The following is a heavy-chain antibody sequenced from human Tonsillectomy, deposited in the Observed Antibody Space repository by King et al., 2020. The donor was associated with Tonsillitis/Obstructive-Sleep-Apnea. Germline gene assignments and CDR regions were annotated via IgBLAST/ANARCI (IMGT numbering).Heavy chain of an antibody. V-gene: IGHV3-30*04. CDR3: ARGGSGYRMNDAFDI. CDR2: ISYDGSNK. J-gene: IGHJ3*02. CDR1: GFTFSSYA. Sequence: QLVQSGGGVVQPGRSLRLSCAASGFTFSSYAMHWVRQAPGKGLEWVAVISYDGSNKYYADSVKGRFTISRDNSKNTLYLQMNSLRAEDTAVYYCARGGSGYRMNDAFDIWGQGTMVTVSS. D-gene: IGHD5-18*01.